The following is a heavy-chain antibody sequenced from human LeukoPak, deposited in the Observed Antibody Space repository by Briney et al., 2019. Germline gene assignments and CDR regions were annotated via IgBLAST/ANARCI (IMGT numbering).Heavy chain of an antibody. Sequence: PGGSLRLSCAASGFTFSSYDMHWVRQAPGKGLEWVAVIWYDGSNQYYADSVKGRFTISRDNSKNTLYLQMNSLRAEDTAVYYRARETSSGAYYYGMDVWGQGTTVTVSS. CDR3: ARETSSGAYYYGMDV. CDR2: IWYDGSNQ. J-gene: IGHJ6*02. V-gene: IGHV3-33*01. CDR1: GFTFSSYD.